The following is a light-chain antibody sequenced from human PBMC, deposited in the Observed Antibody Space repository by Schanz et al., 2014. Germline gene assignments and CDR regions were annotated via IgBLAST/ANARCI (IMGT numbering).Light chain of an antibody. CDR3: SSYAGSNFVV. Sequence: QSALTQPASVSGSLGQSITISCTGTSSDVGGYKYVSWYQQHPGKAPKLMIYDVSNRPSGVSNRFSGSKSGNTASLTISGLQAEDEADYYCSSYAGSNFVVFGGGTKLTVL. V-gene: IGLV2-14*01. CDR1: SSDVGGYKY. J-gene: IGLJ2*01. CDR2: DVS.